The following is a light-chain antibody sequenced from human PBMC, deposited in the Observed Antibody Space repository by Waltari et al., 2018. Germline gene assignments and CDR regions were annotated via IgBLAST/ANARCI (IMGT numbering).Light chain of an antibody. V-gene: IGKV1-27*01. CDR1: QGISNH. Sequence: DIQMTQSPSSLSASVGDRVTITCRASQGISNHLAWYQQKPGKVPKLLIYAASTLQSGVPSRFSGSGSGTDFTLTISSLQPEDVATYYCQKYNSAPPVTFGGGTKVEIK. CDR3: QKYNSAPPVT. J-gene: IGKJ4*01. CDR2: AAS.